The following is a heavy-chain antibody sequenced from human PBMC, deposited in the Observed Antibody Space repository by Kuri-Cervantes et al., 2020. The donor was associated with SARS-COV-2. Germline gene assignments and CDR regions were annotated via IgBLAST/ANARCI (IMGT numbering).Heavy chain of an antibody. CDR2: ISAYNGNT. Sequence: ASVKVSCKASGYTFTSYGISWVRQAPGRGLEWMGWISAYNGNTNYAQKLQGRVTMTTDTSTSTAYMELRSLRSEDTAVYYCAKDKSVNFAKNYFDYWGQGTLVTVSS. J-gene: IGHJ4*02. D-gene: IGHD3-9*01. V-gene: IGHV1-18*01. CDR3: AKDKSVNFAKNYFDY. CDR1: GYTFTSYG.